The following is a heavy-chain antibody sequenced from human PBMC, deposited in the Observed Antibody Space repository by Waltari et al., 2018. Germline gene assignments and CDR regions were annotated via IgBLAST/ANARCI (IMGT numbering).Heavy chain of an antibody. CDR1: GGSISSGDYY. CDR2: IYYGGST. CDR3: ARDHYYYGSGSYYYGMDV. Sequence: QVQLQESGPGLVKPSQTLSLTCTVSGGSISSGDYYWSWIRQPPGKGLEWIGYIYYGGSTYYNPSLKSRVTISVDTSKNQFSLKLSSVTAADTAVYYCARDHYYYGSGSYYYGMDVWGQGTTVTVSS. D-gene: IGHD3-10*01. V-gene: IGHV4-30-4*08. J-gene: IGHJ6*02.